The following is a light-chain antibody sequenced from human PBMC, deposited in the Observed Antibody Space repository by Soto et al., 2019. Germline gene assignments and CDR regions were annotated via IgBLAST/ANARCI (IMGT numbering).Light chain of an antibody. Sequence: ESVLTQSPGTLSLSPRERATLSCRASQSVSNTYLAWYQQKPGQAPRLLIYGASNRATGIPDRFSGSGSGTDFTLTISRLEPEDFATYYCQQLKSNLITFGQGRRLEIK. CDR1: QSVSNTY. CDR3: QQLKSNLIT. CDR2: GAS. V-gene: IGKV3-20*01. J-gene: IGKJ5*01.